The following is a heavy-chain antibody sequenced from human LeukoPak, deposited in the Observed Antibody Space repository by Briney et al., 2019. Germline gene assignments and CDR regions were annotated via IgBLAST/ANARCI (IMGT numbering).Heavy chain of an antibody. D-gene: IGHD3-22*01. V-gene: IGHV3-33*01. CDR2: IWYDGSNK. CDR1: GFTFSSYG. Sequence: GRSLRLSCAASGFTFSSYGMHWVRQAPGKGLEWVAVIWYDGSNKYYADSVKGRFTISRDNSKNTLYLQMNSLRAEDTAVYYCARDRGDYYDSSGYWAYYYGMDVWGQGTTVTVSS. J-gene: IGHJ6*02. CDR3: ARDRGDYYDSSGYWAYYYGMDV.